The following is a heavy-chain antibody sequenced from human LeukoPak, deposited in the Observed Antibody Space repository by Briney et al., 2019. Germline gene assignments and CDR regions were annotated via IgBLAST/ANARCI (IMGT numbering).Heavy chain of an antibody. J-gene: IGHJ4*02. CDR2: ISGSGGST. D-gene: IGHD6-19*01. CDR3: AKGDSYSSGWHFDY. Sequence: GGSLRLSCAASGFTFSSYAMSWVRQAPVKALEWVSAISGSGGSTYCADSVKGRFTISRDNSKNTLYLQMNSLRAEDTAVYYCAKGDSYSSGWHFDYWGQGTLVTVSS. CDR1: GFTFSSYA. V-gene: IGHV3-23*01.